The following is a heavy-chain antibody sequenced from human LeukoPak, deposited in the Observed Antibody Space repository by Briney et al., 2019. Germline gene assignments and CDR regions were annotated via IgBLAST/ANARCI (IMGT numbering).Heavy chain of an antibody. V-gene: IGHV3-23*01. Sequence: GGSLRLSCAASGFTFSSYAMYWVRQAPGKGLEWVSGISGSGGSTYYADSVKGRFTISRDNSKNTVYLQMNSLRAEETAVYYCAKTTAGYSSGRYPGWPVDYWGQGTLVTVSS. D-gene: IGHD6-19*01. CDR2: ISGSGGST. CDR1: GFTFSSYA. CDR3: AKTTAGYSSGRYPGWPVDY. J-gene: IGHJ4*02.